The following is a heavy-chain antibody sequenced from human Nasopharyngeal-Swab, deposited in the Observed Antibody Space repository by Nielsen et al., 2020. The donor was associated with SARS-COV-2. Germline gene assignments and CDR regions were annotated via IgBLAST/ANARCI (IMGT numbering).Heavy chain of an antibody. V-gene: IGHV4-39*01. Sequence: GSLRLSCTVSGGSISSSSYYWGWIRQPPGKGLEWIGSIYYSGSTYYNPSFKSRVTISVDTSKNQFSLKLSSVTAADTAVYYCAATSVLRFLEWLNNWFDPWGQGTLVTVSS. CDR2: IYYSGST. CDR3: AATSVLRFLEWLNNWFDP. D-gene: IGHD3-3*01. CDR1: GGSISSSSYY. J-gene: IGHJ5*02.